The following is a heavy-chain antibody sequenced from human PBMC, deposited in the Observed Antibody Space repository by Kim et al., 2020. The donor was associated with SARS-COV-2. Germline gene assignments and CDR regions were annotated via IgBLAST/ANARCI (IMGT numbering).Heavy chain of an antibody. D-gene: IGHD4-4*01. Sequence: SETLSLTCTVSGGSISSYYWSWIRQPPGKGLEWIGYIYYSGSTNYNPSLKSRVTISVDTSKNQFSLKLSSVTAADTAVYYCARDRRDGYNNDAFDIWGQG. CDR1: GGSISSYY. CDR3: ARDRRDGYNNDAFDI. CDR2: IYYSGST. J-gene: IGHJ3*02. V-gene: IGHV4-59*12.